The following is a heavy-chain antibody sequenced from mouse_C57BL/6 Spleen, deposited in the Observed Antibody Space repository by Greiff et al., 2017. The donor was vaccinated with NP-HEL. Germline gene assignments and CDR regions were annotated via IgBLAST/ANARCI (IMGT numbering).Heavy chain of an antibody. D-gene: IGHD1-1*01. CDR2: INPSSGYT. CDR3: ASVGYCRSSYFDY. V-gene: IGHV1-7*01. Sequence: VQLQQSGAELAKPGASVKLSCKASGYTFTSYWMHWVKQRPGQGLEWIGYINPSSGYTKYNQKFKDKATLTADKSSSTAYMQLSSLTYEDSAVYYCASVGYCRSSYFDYWGQGTTLTVSS. CDR1: GYTFTSYW. J-gene: IGHJ2*01.